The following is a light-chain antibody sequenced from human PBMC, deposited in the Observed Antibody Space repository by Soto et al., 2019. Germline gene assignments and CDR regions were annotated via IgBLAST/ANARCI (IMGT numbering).Light chain of an antibody. CDR3: TSYSGSSNNLV. CDR2: EVS. V-gene: IGLV2-8*01. CDR1: SSDVGGYNY. J-gene: IGLJ2*01. Sequence: QSALTQPPSASGSPGQSVTISCTGTSSDVGGYNYHSWYQQHPGKVPKLLIYEVSKRPSGVPDRFSGSKSGNTASLTVSGRQAEDEADFYYTSYSGSSNNLVFGGGTKLTVL.